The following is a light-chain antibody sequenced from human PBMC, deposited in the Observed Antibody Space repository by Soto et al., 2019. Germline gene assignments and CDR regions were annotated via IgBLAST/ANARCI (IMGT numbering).Light chain of an antibody. V-gene: IGKV1-39*01. CDR2: AAS. CDR1: QGISSY. J-gene: IGKJ1*01. CDR3: QQSYSTLWT. Sequence: GDRVTITCRASQGISSYLNWYQQKPGKAPKLLIYAASSLQSGVPSRFSGSGSGTDSTLTISSLQPEDFATYYCQQSYSTLWTFGQGTKVDNK.